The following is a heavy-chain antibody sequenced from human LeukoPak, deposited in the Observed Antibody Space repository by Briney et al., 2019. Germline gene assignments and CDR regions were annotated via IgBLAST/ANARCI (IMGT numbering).Heavy chain of an antibody. Sequence: GASVKVSCKASGYNFTIYYMHWVRQAPGQGLEWMGIINPSDGGTYYAENFQGRVTMTKDTSTSTVYMELSSLRSEDTALYYCARGADDSSGFDPAEYFLHWGQGTLVTVSS. CDR3: ARGADDSSGFDPAEYFLH. D-gene: IGHD3-22*01. V-gene: IGHV1-46*01. CDR2: INPSDGGT. CDR1: GYNFTIYY. J-gene: IGHJ1*01.